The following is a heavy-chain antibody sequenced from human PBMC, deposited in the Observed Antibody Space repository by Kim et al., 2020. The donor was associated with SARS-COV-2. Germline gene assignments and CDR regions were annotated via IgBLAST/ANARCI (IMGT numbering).Heavy chain of an antibody. CDR3: TKDIHAFLYGMDD. V-gene: IGHV3-30*18. J-gene: IGHJ6*02. CDR2: ISYDGSTK. D-gene: IGHD3-16*01. Sequence: GGSLRLSCAASGFTFSSYYMHWVRQAPGKGLEWVAVISYDGSTKYYADSVKGRFTISRDTSKNPLYLQMNSLSAEDTAVYYSTKDIHAFLYGMDDWGQVT. CDR1: GFTFSSYY.